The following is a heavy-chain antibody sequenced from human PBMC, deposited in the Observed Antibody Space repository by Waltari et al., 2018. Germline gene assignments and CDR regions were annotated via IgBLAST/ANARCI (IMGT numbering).Heavy chain of an antibody. CDR3: ARDLAAAGKGDGY. J-gene: IGHJ4*02. Sequence: QVQLQESGPGLVKPSQTLSLTCTVSGGSISSGSYYWSWIRQPAGKGLEWIGYIYTSGSTNYNPSLKSRVTISVDTSKNQFSLKLSSVTAADTAVYYCARDLAAAGKGDGYWGQGTLVTVSS. CDR2: IYTSGST. V-gene: IGHV4-61*09. CDR1: GGSISSGSYY. D-gene: IGHD6-13*01.